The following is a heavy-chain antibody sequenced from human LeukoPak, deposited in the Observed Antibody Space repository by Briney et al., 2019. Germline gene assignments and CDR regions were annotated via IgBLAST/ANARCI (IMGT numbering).Heavy chain of an antibody. CDR2: IYYSGST. CDR1: GGSISSTSYY. J-gene: IGHJ4*02. Sequence: SSETLSLTCTVSGGSISSTSYYWGWIRQPPGKGLEWIGTIYYSGSTYYNPSLKSRVTISVDTSKNQFSLKLSSVTAADTAVYYCARRSSGYRGVLSINFDYWGQGTLVTVSS. V-gene: IGHV4-39*01. CDR3: ARRSSGYRGVLSINFDY. D-gene: IGHD3-10*01.